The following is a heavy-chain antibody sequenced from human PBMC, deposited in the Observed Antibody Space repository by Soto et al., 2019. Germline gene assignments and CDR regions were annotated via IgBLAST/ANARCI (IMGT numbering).Heavy chain of an antibody. J-gene: IGHJ6*02. D-gene: IGHD4-17*01. Sequence: ASVKVSCKASGYTFTSYYMHWVRQAPGQGLEWMGIINPSGGSTSYAQKFQGRVTMTRDTSTSTVYMELSSLRSEDTAVYYCARDFPDYGGNPRRPYYYYYGVDVWGQGTTVTVSS. CDR2: INPSGGST. CDR1: GYTFTSYY. V-gene: IGHV1-46*03. CDR3: ARDFPDYGGNPRRPYYYYYGVDV.